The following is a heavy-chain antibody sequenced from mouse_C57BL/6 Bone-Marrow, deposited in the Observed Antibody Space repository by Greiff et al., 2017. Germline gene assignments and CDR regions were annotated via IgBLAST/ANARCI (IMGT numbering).Heavy chain of an antibody. Sequence: QVQLQQPGAELVKPGASVKMSCKASGYTFTSYWITWVKQRPGQGLEWIGDIYPGSGSTNYNEKFKSKVTLTVDTSSSTAYMQLSSLTSEDSAVYYCARDLFITTVVDFDYWGQGTTLTVSS. J-gene: IGHJ2*01. CDR2: IYPGSGST. D-gene: IGHD1-1*01. CDR1: GYTFTSYW. CDR3: ARDLFITTVVDFDY. V-gene: IGHV1-55*01.